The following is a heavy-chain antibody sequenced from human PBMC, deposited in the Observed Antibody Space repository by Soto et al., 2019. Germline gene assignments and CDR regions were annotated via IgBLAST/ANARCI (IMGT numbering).Heavy chain of an antibody. CDR2: IKQDGSDK. J-gene: IGHJ4*02. CDR1: GFTFSSHW. D-gene: IGHD6-13*01. Sequence: PGGSLRLSCAASGFTFSSHWMSWVRQAPGKGLEWVANIKQDGSDKYYVDSVKGRFTISRDNAKNSLYLQMNSLRAEDTAVYYCATSAAAPGNYWGQGTLVTVSS. CDR3: ATSAAAPGNY. V-gene: IGHV3-7*01.